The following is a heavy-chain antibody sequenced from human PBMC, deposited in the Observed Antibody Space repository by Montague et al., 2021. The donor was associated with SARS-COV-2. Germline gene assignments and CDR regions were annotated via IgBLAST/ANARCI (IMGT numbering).Heavy chain of an antibody. V-gene: IGHV3-20*04. D-gene: IGHD3-3*01. Sequence: SLRLSCAASGFTFDDSGMTLVRQAPGKGLEWVCALNWSADKTTYXXSLKVLFTISRDNAKNSLFLQMNSLRAEDTALYYCARYYGGSFYGLDVWGQGTTVIVSS. CDR1: GFTFDDSG. CDR3: ARYYGGSFYGLDV. J-gene: IGHJ6*02. CDR2: LNWSADKT.